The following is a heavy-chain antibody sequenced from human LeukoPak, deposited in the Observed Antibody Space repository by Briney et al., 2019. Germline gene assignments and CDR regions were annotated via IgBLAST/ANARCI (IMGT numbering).Heavy chain of an antibody. CDR2: IYYSGST. CDR1: GGSISSGDYY. Sequence: SQTLSLTCTVSGGSISSGDYYWSWIRQPPGKGLEWIGYIYYSGSTYYNPSLKSRVTISVDASKNQFSLKLSSVTAADTAVYYCARDYYGVDAFDIWGQGTMVTVSS. D-gene: IGHD3-10*01. CDR3: ARDYYGVDAFDI. J-gene: IGHJ3*02. V-gene: IGHV4-30-4*01.